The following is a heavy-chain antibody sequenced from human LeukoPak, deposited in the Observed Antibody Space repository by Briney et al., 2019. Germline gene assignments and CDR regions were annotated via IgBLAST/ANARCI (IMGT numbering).Heavy chain of an antibody. J-gene: IGHJ4*02. CDR1: GGSISSSTYY. D-gene: IGHD6-13*01. Sequence: SETLSLTCTVSGGSISSSTYYWGWIRQPPGKGLEWIGSIFYSGSPYYNPSLKSRVTISVDTSKNQFSLKLNSVTAADTAVYYCARQESSNWDWGQGTLVTVSS. CDR3: ARQESSNWD. V-gene: IGHV4-39*01. CDR2: IFYSGSP.